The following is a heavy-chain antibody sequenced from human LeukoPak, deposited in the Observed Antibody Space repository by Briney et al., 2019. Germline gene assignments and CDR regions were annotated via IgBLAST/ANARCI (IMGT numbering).Heavy chain of an antibody. V-gene: IGHV3-21*04. D-gene: IGHD3-3*01. CDR3: AKYFGAHYDLHSMDV. J-gene: IGHJ6*03. CDR1: GFTFSSYS. CDR2: ISSNSSYK. Sequence: GGSLRLSCAASGFTFSSYSMNWVRQARGKGREGGAYISSNSSYKYYADAGKGRFTISRDNAKNTLYLQMNSLRAEDTAVYYCAKYFGAHYDLHSMDVWGKGTPVTVSS.